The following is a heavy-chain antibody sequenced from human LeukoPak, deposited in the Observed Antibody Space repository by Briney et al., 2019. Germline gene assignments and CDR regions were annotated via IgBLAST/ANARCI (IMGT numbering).Heavy chain of an antibody. CDR2: INHSGST. CDR3: ARQTGSGLFTLP. D-gene: IGHD3/OR15-3a*01. J-gene: IGHJ4*02. V-gene: IGHV4-34*01. Sequence: SETLSLTCAVYGGSFSGYYWSWIRQPPGKGLEWIGEINHSGSTNYNPSLKSRVTISVDTSKNQFSLKLSSVTAADTAVYYCARQTGSGLFTLPGGQGTLVTVSS. CDR1: GGSFSGYY.